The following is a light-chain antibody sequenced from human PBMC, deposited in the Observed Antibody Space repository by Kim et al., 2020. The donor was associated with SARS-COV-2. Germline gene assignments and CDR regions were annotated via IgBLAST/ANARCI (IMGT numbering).Light chain of an antibody. CDR3: QQSYTGPLT. CDR2: AAS. Sequence: ASVGDRVTITCRASQSISNFLNWYQQKPGKAPKLLIYAASSLQGGVPSRFSGSGSGTVFTLTISSLQPEDCATYYCQQSYTGPLTFGGGTKVDIK. V-gene: IGKV1-39*01. J-gene: IGKJ4*01. CDR1: QSISNF.